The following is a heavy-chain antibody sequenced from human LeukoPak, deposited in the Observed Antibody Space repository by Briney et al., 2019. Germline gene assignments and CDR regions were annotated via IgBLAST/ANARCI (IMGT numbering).Heavy chain of an antibody. CDR2: IIPIFGTA. Sequence: SVKVSCKASGGTFSSYAISWVRQAPGQGLEWMGGIIPIFGTANYAQKFQGRVTITADESTSTAYMELSSLRSEDTAVYYCARGRWELLVDNWFDPWGQGTLATVSP. J-gene: IGHJ5*02. D-gene: IGHD1-26*01. CDR1: GGTFSSYA. V-gene: IGHV1-69*13. CDR3: ARGRWELLVDNWFDP.